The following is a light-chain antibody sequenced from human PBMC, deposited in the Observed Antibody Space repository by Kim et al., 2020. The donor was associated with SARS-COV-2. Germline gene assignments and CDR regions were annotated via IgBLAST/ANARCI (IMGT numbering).Light chain of an antibody. V-gene: IGKV1-39*01. CDR2: AAS. Sequence: AAVGDRVTITCRASQSISSYLNWYQQKPGKAPKLLIYAASSLQSGVPSRFSGSGSGTDFTLTISSLQPEDFATYYCQQSYSTPPYTFGQGTKLEI. CDR1: QSISSY. CDR3: QQSYSTPPYT. J-gene: IGKJ2*01.